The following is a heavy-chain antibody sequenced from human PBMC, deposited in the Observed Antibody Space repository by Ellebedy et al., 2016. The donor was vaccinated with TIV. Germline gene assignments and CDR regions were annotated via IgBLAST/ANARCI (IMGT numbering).Heavy chain of an antibody. CDR3: ARSTVRGKYYFDY. CDR1: GYTLADLS. D-gene: IGHD3-10*01. J-gene: IGHJ4*02. Sequence: AASVKVSCKVSGYTLADLSINWVRQAPGKGLEWMGGFDPDDGETVYAQKFQGRVTMTEDASTDTAYMELSSLRSEDTAVYYCARSTVRGKYYFDYWGQGTLVTVSS. V-gene: IGHV1-24*01. CDR2: FDPDDGET.